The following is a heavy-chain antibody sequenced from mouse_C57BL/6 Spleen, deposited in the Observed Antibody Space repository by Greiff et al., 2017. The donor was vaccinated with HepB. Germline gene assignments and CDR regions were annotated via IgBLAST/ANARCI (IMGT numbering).Heavy chain of an antibody. CDR2: IDPSDSYT. CDR1: GYTFTSYW. V-gene: IGHV1-69*01. J-gene: IGHJ2*01. Sequence: QVQLQQPGAELVMPGASVKLSCKASGYTFTSYWMHWVKLRPGQGLEWIGEIDPSDSYTNYNQKFKGKSTLTVDKSSSTAYMQLSSLTSEDSAVYYCARSRSFFDYWGQGTTLTVSS. CDR3: ARSRSFFDY.